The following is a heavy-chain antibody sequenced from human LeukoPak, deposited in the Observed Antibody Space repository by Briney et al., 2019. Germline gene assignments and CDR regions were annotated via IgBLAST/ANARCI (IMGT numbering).Heavy chain of an antibody. CDR3: AKRAPVLLWLGELLIHNWFDP. CDR2: ISGSGGST. Sequence: PGGSLRLSCAASGFTFSSYAMSWVRQAPGKGLEWVSAISGSGGSTYYADSVKGRFTISRDNSKNTLYLQMNSLRAEDTAVYYCAKRAPVLLWLGELLIHNWFDPWGQGTLVTVSS. D-gene: IGHD3-10*01. V-gene: IGHV3-23*01. J-gene: IGHJ5*02. CDR1: GFTFSSYA.